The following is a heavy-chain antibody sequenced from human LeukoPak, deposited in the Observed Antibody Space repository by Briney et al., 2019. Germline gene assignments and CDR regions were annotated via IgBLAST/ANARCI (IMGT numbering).Heavy chain of an antibody. CDR2: IYSGGST. V-gene: IGHV3-53*01. CDR1: GFIVSSNY. CDR3: ARESHSYYFDY. Sequence: GGSLRLSCAASGFIVSSNYMSWVRQAPGKGLEWVSVIYSGGSTYYADSVKGRFTISRDNSKNTLYLQMNSLRAEDTAVYYCARESHSYYFDYWGQGTLVTVSS. D-gene: IGHD6-6*01. J-gene: IGHJ4*02.